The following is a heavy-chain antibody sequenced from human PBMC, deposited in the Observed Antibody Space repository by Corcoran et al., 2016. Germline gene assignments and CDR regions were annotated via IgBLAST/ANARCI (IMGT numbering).Heavy chain of an antibody. J-gene: IGHJ4*02. D-gene: IGHD3-10*01. CDR2: IYWNDDK. CDR3: AHRSRVRGVIFPFDY. CDR1: GFSLSTSGVG. Sequence: QITLKESGPTLVKPTQTLTLTCTFSGFSLSTSGVGVGWIRQPPGKALEWLALIYWNDDKRYSPSLKSRLTITKDTSKNQVVLTMTNMDPVDTATYYWAHRSRVRGVIFPFDYWGQGTLVTVSS. V-gene: IGHV2-5*01.